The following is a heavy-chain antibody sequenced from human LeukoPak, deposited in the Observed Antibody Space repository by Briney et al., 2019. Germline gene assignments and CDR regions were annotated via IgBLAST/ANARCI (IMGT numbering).Heavy chain of an antibody. J-gene: IGHJ4*02. V-gene: IGHV4-39*01. Sequence: SETLSLTCTVSGGSISSSSYYWGWIRQPPGKGLEWIGSIYYSGSTYYNPSLKSRVTISVDTSKNQFSLKLSSVTAADTAVYYCARHRQFGVVIIRRSQFDYWGQGTLVTVSS. CDR3: ARHRQFGVVIIRRSQFDY. D-gene: IGHD3-3*01. CDR2: IYYSGST. CDR1: GGSISSSSYY.